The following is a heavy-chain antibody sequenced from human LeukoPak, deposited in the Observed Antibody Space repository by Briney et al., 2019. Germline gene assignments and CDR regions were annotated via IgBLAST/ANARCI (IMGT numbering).Heavy chain of an antibody. J-gene: IGHJ4*02. CDR3: ARGQSRYFDWYLGFFDY. Sequence: GGSLRLSCAASGFTFSSYMNWVRQATGKGLDWVSSISSTSSYIYYADSVKGRFTISRDNAKNSLYLQMNSLRADDTAVYYCARGQSRYFDWYLGFFDYWGQGTLVTVSS. CDR1: GFTFSSY. D-gene: IGHD3-9*01. V-gene: IGHV3-21*01. CDR2: ISSTSSYI.